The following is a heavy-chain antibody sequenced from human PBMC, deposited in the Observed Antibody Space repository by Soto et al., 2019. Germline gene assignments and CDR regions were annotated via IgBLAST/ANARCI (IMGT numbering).Heavy chain of an antibody. Sequence: GGSLRLSCAASGFTFSNAWMNWVRQAPGKGLEWVGRIKSKTDGGTTDYAAPVKGRFTISRDDSKNTLYLQMNSLKTEDTAVYYCTTDRFGYDWDHGMDVWGQGTTVTVSS. D-gene: IGHD3-16*01. CDR2: IKSKTDGGTT. V-gene: IGHV3-15*07. CDR1: GFTFSNAW. J-gene: IGHJ6*02. CDR3: TTDRFGYDWDHGMDV.